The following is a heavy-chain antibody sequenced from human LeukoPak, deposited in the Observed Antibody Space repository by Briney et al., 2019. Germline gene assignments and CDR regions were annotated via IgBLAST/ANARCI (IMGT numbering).Heavy chain of an antibody. CDR1: GGTFSSYA. Sequence: GASVKVSCKASGGTFSSYAISWVRQAPGQGLEWMGRIIPILGIANYAQKFQGRVTITADKSTSTAYMELSSLRSEDTAVYYCARGGYYGSGSYSPAPRYFDYWGQGTLVTVSS. D-gene: IGHD3-10*01. CDR3: ARGGYYGSGSYSPAPRYFDY. CDR2: IIPILGIA. V-gene: IGHV1-69*04. J-gene: IGHJ4*02.